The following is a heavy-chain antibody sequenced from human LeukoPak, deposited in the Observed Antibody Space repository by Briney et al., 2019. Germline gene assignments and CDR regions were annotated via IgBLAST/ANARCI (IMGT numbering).Heavy chain of an antibody. CDR3: ARDFDTIGAFDI. CDR2: INPNSGGT. J-gene: IGHJ3*02. V-gene: IGHV1-2*02. Sequence: ASVKVSCKASGYTFTGYYMHWVRQAPGQGLQWMGWINPNSGGTNYAQKFQGRVTMTRDTSISTVYMELSRLRSDDTAVYYCARDFDTIGAFDIWGQGTMVTVSS. CDR1: GYTFTGYY.